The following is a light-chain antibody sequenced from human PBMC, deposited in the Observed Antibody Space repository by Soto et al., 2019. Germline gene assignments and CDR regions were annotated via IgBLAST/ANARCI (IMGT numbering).Light chain of an antibody. J-gene: IGKJ4*01. Sequence: EIVLMQSPGTLSLSPGERATLSCRASQTVYNNYIAWYQQSPGQAPRVLIYGASTRAAGTPDRFSGSGSGTDFTLTITRLEPEDSAVYYCQQYGNSVTFGGGTKVEMK. CDR2: GAS. V-gene: IGKV3-20*01. CDR1: QTVYNNY. CDR3: QQYGNSVT.